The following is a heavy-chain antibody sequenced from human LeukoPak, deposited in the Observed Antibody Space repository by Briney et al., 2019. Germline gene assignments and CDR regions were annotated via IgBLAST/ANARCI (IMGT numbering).Heavy chain of an antibody. CDR3: ARDRESRIAVAGPFDY. D-gene: IGHD6-19*01. J-gene: IGHJ4*02. Sequence: PGGSLRLSCAASGFTFSSYGMHWVRQAPGKGLEWVAVISYDGSNKYYADSVKGRFTISRDNSKNTLYLQMNSLRAEDTAVYYCARDRESRIAVAGPFDYWGQGTLVTVSS. V-gene: IGHV3-30*03. CDR1: GFTFSSYG. CDR2: ISYDGSNK.